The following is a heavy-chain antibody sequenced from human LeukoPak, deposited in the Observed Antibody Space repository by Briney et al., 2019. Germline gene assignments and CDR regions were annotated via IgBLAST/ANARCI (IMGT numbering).Heavy chain of an antibody. D-gene: IGHD3-22*01. V-gene: IGHV3-23*01. CDR3: AAPYYYDSSGYYSGSQYFQH. Sequence: SGGSLRLSCAASGFTFSSYAMSWVRQAPGKGLEWVSAISGSGGSTYYADSVKGRFTISRDNSKNTLYLQMNSLRAEDTAVYYCAAPYYYDSSGYYSGSQYFQHWGQGTLVTVSS. J-gene: IGHJ1*01. CDR2: ISGSGGST. CDR1: GFTFSSYA.